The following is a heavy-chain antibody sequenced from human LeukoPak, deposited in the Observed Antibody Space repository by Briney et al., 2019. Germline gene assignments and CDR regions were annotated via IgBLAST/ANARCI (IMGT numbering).Heavy chain of an antibody. D-gene: IGHD3/OR15-3a*01. Sequence: ASVKVSCKASGYTFTGYYMHWVRQAPGHGLEWMGWINPNSGGTNYAQKFQGRVTMTRDTSISTAYMELSRLTSDDTAVYFCARGFFDNYFDYWGQGTLVTVSS. CDR1: GYTFTGYY. CDR3: ARGFFDNYFDY. CDR2: INPNSGGT. J-gene: IGHJ4*02. V-gene: IGHV1-2*02.